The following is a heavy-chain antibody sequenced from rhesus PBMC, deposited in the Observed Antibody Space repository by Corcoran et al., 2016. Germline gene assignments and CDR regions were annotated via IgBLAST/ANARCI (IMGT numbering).Heavy chain of an antibody. V-gene: IGHV4-169*01. J-gene: IGHJ1*01. Sequence: QLQLQESGPGLVKPSETLSVTCAVSGGSISSSYWSWIRQPPGKGLEWIGYIYGSGSSTNYNPSLKSRVTLSVDTSKNQLSLKLSSVTAADTAVYYCARFTVGLEFWGQGALVTVSS. CDR3: ARFTVGLEF. D-gene: IGHD4-23*01. CDR2: IYGSGSST. CDR1: GGSISSSY.